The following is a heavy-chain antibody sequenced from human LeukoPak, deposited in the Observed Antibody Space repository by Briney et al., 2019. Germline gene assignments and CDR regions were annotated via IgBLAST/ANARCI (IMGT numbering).Heavy chain of an antibody. CDR2: INAGNGNT. J-gene: IGHJ4*02. Sequence: ASVKVSCKASGYTFTSYAMHWVRQAPGQRLEWMGWINAGNGNTKYSQKFQGRVTITRDTSASTAYMELSSLRSEDTAVCYCARARLSASLYYFDYWGQGTLVTVSS. CDR1: GYTFTSYA. D-gene: IGHD3-16*02. CDR3: ARARLSASLYYFDY. V-gene: IGHV1-3*01.